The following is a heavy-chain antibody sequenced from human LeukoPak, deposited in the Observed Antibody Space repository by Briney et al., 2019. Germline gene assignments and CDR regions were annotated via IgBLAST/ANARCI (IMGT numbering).Heavy chain of an antibody. CDR1: GGSISSGGYS. CDR2: IYHSGST. D-gene: IGHD3-10*01. V-gene: IGHV4-30-2*01. Sequence: PSQTLSLTCAVSGGSISSGGYSWSWIRQPPGKGLEWIGYIYHSGSTYYNPSLKSRVTISVDRSKNQFSLKLSSVTAADTAVYYCARSYGSGTDAFDIWGRGTMVTVSS. J-gene: IGHJ3*02. CDR3: ARSYGSGTDAFDI.